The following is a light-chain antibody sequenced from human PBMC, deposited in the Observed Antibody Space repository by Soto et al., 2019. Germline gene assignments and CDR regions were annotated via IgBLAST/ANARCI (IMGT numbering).Light chain of an antibody. CDR3: QQRSNWLGFT. CDR2: DAS. CDR1: QSVSSY. Sequence: EIVLTQSPATLSLSPGERAILSCRASQSVSSYLAWYQQKPGQAPRLLIYDASNRATGIPARFSGSGSGTDFTLTISSLEPEDFAVYYCQQRSNWLGFTLGPGTKVDIK. V-gene: IGKV3-11*01. J-gene: IGKJ3*01.